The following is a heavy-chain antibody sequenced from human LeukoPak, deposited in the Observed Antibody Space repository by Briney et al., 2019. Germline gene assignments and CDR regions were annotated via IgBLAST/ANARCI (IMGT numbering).Heavy chain of an antibody. Sequence: GGSLRLSCAASGFTFSYYGMHWVRQAPGKGLEWVAFVRYDGNDKFYAESVKGRFTISKDTSRNTLYLQMNSLRLGDTALYYCAKDLMRDRWFGESWGQGTLVTVSS. CDR1: GFTFSYYG. V-gene: IGHV3-30*02. CDR3: AKDLMRDRWFGES. CDR2: VRYDGNDK. J-gene: IGHJ5*02. D-gene: IGHD3-10*01.